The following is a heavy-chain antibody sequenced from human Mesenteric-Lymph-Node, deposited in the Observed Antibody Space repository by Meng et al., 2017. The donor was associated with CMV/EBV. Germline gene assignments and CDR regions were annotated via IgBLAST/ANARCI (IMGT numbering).Heavy chain of an antibody. CDR1: GGSMSGYY. CDR3: ARGGAGLNWFDP. Sequence: SETLSLTCTVSGGSMSGYYWNWIRQPPGKGLEWIGYIYYSGSTNYNPSLKSRVTISVDTSKKLFSLKLSSVTAADTAVYYCARGGAGLNWFDPWGQGTLATVSS. J-gene: IGHJ5*02. D-gene: IGHD1-26*01. V-gene: IGHV4-59*01. CDR2: IYYSGST.